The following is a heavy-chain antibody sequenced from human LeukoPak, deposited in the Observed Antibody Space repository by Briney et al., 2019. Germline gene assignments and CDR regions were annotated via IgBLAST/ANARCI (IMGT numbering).Heavy chain of an antibody. CDR2: ISYDGSNK. Sequence: PGRSLRLSCAASGXTFSNYGMHWVRQAPGKGLEWVAVISYDGSNKYYADSVKGRFAISRDNSKNTLYLQMNSLRAEDTAVYYCAKAYGYCTTTSCSHEEFDYWGQGTLVTVSS. V-gene: IGHV3-30*18. D-gene: IGHD2-2*01. J-gene: IGHJ4*02. CDR3: AKAYGYCTTTSCSHEEFDY. CDR1: GXTFSNYG.